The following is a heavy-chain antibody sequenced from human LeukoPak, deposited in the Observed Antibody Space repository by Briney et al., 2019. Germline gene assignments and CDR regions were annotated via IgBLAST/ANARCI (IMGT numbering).Heavy chain of an antibody. V-gene: IGHV3-23*01. D-gene: IGHD4-17*01. J-gene: IGHJ4*02. Sequence: PGGSLRLSCAASGFTFSNYAMSWVSQAPGRGLEWVSAISGSSGLTYYADSVKGRFTISRDNSKSTLFLQMNSPRAEDTAVYYCARRGESASYGDYRFDYWGQGTLVTVSS. CDR1: GFTFSNYA. CDR2: ISGSSGLT. CDR3: ARRGESASYGDYRFDY.